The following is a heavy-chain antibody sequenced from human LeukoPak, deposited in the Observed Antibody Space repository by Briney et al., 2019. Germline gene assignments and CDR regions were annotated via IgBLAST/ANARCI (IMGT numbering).Heavy chain of an antibody. CDR3: ATLSRGAIFWSYYFDY. D-gene: IGHD3-9*01. V-gene: IGHV3-30*03. CDR1: GFTFSSYG. Sequence: TGGSLRLSCAASGFTFSSYGMHWVRQAPGKGLEWVAVISYDGSNKYYADSVKGRFTISRDNSKNTLYLQMNSLRAEDTAVYYCATLSRGAIFWSYYFDYWGQGTLVTVSS. CDR2: ISYDGSNK. J-gene: IGHJ4*02.